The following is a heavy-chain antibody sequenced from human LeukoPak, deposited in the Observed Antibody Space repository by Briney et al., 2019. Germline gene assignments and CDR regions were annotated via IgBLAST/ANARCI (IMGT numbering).Heavy chain of an antibody. V-gene: IGHV3-48*03. CDR3: ARDGVYFDY. CDR2: ISSGGDSI. D-gene: IGHD2-8*01. CDR1: GFTFSSYA. J-gene: IGHJ4*02. Sequence: PGGSLRLSCAASGFTFSSYAMSWVRQAPGKGLEWISSISSGGDSIYYADSVRGRFTISRDNAKTSLHLQMNSLRAEDTAVYYCARDGVYFDYWGQGTLVTVSS.